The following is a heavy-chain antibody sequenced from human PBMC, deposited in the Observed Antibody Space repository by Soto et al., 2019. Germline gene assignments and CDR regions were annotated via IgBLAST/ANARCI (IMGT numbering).Heavy chain of an antibody. V-gene: IGHV1-69*01. D-gene: IGHD5-18*01. Sequence: QVQLVQSGAEGKKPGSWVKVSCKALGATFGSYPISWVQQAPGQGLEWMGGIIPIFGTANYAQKFQGRVTITADESTSTAYMELSSLRSEDTAVYHCARGPEDWIQLWLLYWGQGTLVTVSS. CDR1: GATFGSYP. CDR2: IIPIFGTA. CDR3: ARGPEDWIQLWLLY. J-gene: IGHJ4*02.